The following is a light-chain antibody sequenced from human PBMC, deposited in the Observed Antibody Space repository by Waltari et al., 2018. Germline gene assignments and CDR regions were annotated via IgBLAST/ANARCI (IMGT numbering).Light chain of an antibody. J-gene: IGKJ5*01. CDR2: DAS. CDR1: QTVSSN. Sequence: EIVMTQPIATPSMSLGAKATLTCRASQTVSSNVAWYQKKPGQAPRLLIYDASTRATSIPAKFRGSGSGTEFTLTISSLQSEDFAVYYCQQYNRWPPITFGHGTRLEIK. CDR3: QQYNRWPPIT. V-gene: IGKV3-15*01.